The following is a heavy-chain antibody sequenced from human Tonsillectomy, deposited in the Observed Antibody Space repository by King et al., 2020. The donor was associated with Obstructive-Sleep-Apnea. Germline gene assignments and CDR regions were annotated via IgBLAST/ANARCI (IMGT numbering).Heavy chain of an antibody. CDR3: ARAVLLWLGDPSAGHYGMDV. D-gene: IGHD3-10*01. CDR2: IYHSGST. CDR1: GGSISSGGHS. J-gene: IGHJ6*02. V-gene: IGHV4-30-2*01. Sequence: LQLQESGSGLVKPSQTLSLTCAVSGGSISSGGHSWGWIRQPPGMALEWIGYIYHSGSTYSNPSLKSRVTISVDGSKNQFSLKVTSVTAADTAVYYCARAVLLWLGDPSAGHYGMDVWVQGTTVTVSS.